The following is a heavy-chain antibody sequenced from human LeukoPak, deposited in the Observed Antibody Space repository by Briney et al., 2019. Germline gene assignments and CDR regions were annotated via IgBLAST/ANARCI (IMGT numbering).Heavy chain of an antibody. Sequence: PSQTLSLTCTVSGGSISSGDYYWSWIRQPPGKGLEWIGYIYYSGSTYYNPSLKSRVTISVDTSKNQFSLKLSSVTAADMAVYYCARFSRNLDYGSGVAFDIWGQGTMVTVSS. CDR3: ARFSRNLDYGSGVAFDI. CDR2: IYYSGST. CDR1: GGSISSGDYY. V-gene: IGHV4-30-4*08. D-gene: IGHD3-10*01. J-gene: IGHJ3*02.